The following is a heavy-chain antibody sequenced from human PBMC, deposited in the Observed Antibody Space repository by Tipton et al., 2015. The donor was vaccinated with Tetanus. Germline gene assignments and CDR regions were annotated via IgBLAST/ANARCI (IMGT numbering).Heavy chain of an antibody. Sequence: QSGAEAKKPGESLKISCKGSGYSFTSYWIGWVRQMPGKGLEWMGIIYPGDSDTRYSPSFQGKVTISADKSTSTAYLQWSSLKASNSAMYYWTRHLYDYSNYDWYFDLWGRGTLVTVSS. CDR3: TRHLYDYSNYDWYFDL. V-gene: IGHV5-51*01. CDR1: GYSFTSYW. D-gene: IGHD4-11*01. CDR2: IYPGDSDT. J-gene: IGHJ2*01.